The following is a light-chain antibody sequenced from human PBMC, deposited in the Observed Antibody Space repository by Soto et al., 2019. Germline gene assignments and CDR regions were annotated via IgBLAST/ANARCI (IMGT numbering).Light chain of an antibody. J-gene: IGLJ1*01. CDR3: SSYATSILEV. CDR1: SSDVGGYNF. CDR2: DVS. Sequence: QSALSQPASVSGSLGQSITISCTGTSSDVGGYNFVSWYQQHPGKAPKLMIYDVSNRPSGVSDRFSGSKSGNTASLTIFGLQAEDEADYYCSSYATSILEVFGTGTKVTVL. V-gene: IGLV2-14*03.